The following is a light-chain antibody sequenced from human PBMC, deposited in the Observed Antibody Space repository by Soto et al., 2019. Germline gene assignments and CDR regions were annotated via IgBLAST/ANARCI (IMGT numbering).Light chain of an antibody. CDR1: SSDLGWYNY. V-gene: IGLV2-14*01. CDR2: AVI. J-gene: IGLJ1*01. Sequence: QSVLTQPASVSRSPVQTMTISCTGTSSDLGWYNYVSWYQHDTGNAPKLMSNAVINRPTGVCNRFSDSNSGRTATLTIYGLQPEDEADYYCCSYTVSRTYIVGTGT. CDR3: CSYTVSRTYI.